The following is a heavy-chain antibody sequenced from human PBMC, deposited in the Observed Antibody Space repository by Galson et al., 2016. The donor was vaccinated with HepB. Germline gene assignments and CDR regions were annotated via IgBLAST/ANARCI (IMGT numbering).Heavy chain of an antibody. D-gene: IGHD3-3*01. CDR1: GFIFSSYD. V-gene: IGHV3-13*01. CDR3: ARGKDFGGPPGVDAIDF. Sequence: SLRLSCAASGFIFSSYDMSWVRQVTGRGLEWVAGIGTAGDTHYPDSVKGRFTISREDAKNSLYLQMDSLRAGDTAMYYCARGKDFGGPPGVDAIDFWGQGTMVTVSS. J-gene: IGHJ3*01. CDR2: IGTAGDT.